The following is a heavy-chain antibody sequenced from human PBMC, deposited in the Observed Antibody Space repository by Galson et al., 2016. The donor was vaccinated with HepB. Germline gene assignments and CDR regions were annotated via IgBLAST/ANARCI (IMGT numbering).Heavy chain of an antibody. CDR3: AKTRPGWLDLHYFDS. D-gene: IGHD6-19*01. J-gene: IGHJ4*02. CDR1: GFTFSSYA. V-gene: IGHV3-23*01. Sequence: SLRLSCAASGFTFSSYAMSWVRQAPGKGLEWVSGISDSGGSTYYADSVKGRFTISRDNSKNTLYLQMNSLRAEDTAVYYCAKTRPGWLDLHYFDSWGQGTLVTVSS. CDR2: ISDSGGST.